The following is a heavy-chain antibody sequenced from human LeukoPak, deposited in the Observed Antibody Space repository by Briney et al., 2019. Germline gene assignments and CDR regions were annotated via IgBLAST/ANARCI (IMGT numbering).Heavy chain of an antibody. J-gene: IGHJ4*02. V-gene: IGHV4-39*01. CDR3: ARHVSSMVRGLMYFDY. Sequence: SETLSLTCSVSGGSISSSSYYWGWIRQPPGEGLEWIGSLYYSGSTYYNASLKSRVTLSVDTYKNQFSLKLNSVTAADTAVYYCARHVSSMVRGLMYFDYWGQGTLVTVSS. D-gene: IGHD3-10*01. CDR1: GGSISSSSYY. CDR2: LYYSGST.